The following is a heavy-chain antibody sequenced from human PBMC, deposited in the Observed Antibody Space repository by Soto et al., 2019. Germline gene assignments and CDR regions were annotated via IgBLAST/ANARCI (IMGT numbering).Heavy chain of an antibody. CDR3: ARGLIYDSSGYYFDY. Sequence: ASVKVSCKASGYTFTSYYVHWVRQAPGQGLEWMGIINPSGGSTRYAQKFQGRVTMTRDTSTSTVYMELSSLRSEDTAVYYCARGLIYDSSGYYFDYWGQGTLLTVSS. D-gene: IGHD3-22*01. J-gene: IGHJ4*02. CDR2: INPSGGST. CDR1: GYTFTSYY. V-gene: IGHV1-46*01.